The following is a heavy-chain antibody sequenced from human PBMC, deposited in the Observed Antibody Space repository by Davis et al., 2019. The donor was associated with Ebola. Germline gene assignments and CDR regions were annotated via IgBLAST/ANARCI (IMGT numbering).Heavy chain of an antibody. J-gene: IGHJ6*02. D-gene: IGHD5-12*01. Sequence: GSLTLSCAASGFTISGSAMHWVRHASGKGLDWVGRIRSKANSYATAYASSVKGRFTISRDDSKNTAYLQMNSLKTEDTAVYYCTSATRYSGYDQYYYGMDVWGQGTTVTVSS. CDR2: IRSKANSYAT. CDR1: GFTISGSA. CDR3: TSATRYSGYDQYYYGMDV. V-gene: IGHV3-73*01.